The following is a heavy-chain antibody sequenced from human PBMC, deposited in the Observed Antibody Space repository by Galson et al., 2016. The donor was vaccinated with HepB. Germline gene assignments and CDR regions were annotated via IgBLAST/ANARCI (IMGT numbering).Heavy chain of an antibody. V-gene: IGHV3-66*01. CDR3: ARDSLGADYFDS. D-gene: IGHD1-26*01. CDR2: MYSGGDS. J-gene: IGHJ4*02. CDR1: GFTVSSSY. Sequence: SLRLSCAVSGFTVSSSYMAWVRRAPGKGLEWVAVMYSGGDSYYAESVQGRFTISRDISKNTVFFETNRLRVEDTAMYYCARDSLGADYFDSWGQGTLVTVS.